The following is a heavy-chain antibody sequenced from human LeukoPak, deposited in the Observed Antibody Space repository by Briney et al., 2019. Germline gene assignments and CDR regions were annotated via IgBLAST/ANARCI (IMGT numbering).Heavy chain of an antibody. J-gene: IGHJ4*02. D-gene: IGHD6-19*01. CDR2: IYYSGSA. CDR1: GASITSYY. Sequence: SETLSLTCTVSGASITSYYWSWIRQPPGKGLEWIGYIYYSGSANYNPSLTSRVTISVDTSKNQFSLKLSSVTAADTAVYYCARRVPYSSGWYVDFWGQGTLVTVSS. V-gene: IGHV4-59*08. CDR3: ARRVPYSSGWYVDF.